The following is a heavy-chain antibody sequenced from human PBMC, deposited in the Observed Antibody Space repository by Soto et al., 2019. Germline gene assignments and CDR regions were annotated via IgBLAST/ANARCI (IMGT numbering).Heavy chain of an antibody. D-gene: IGHD6-13*01. V-gene: IGHV4-34*01. Sequence: QVQLQQWGAGLLKPSETLSLTCAVYGGSFSGYYWSWIRQPPGKGLEWIGEIKHSGSTNYNPSLKSRVTTAVATSKSQFSLKLSSVTAADTAVYYCARGPPYTSTWYNWFDPWGQGTLVTVSS. CDR3: ARGPPYTSTWYNWFDP. CDR2: IKHSGST. J-gene: IGHJ5*02. CDR1: GGSFSGYY.